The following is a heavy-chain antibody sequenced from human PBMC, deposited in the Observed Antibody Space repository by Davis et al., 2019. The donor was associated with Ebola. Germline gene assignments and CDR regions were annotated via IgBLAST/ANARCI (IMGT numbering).Heavy chain of an antibody. CDR2: INGDGSRT. V-gene: IGHV3-74*01. D-gene: IGHD1-26*01. Sequence: GESLKISCTDSVITFSSYAMTWVRQAPGKGLVWVSRINGDGSRTSYADSVKGRFTISRDNAKNTLYLQMNSLRAEDTAVYYCARDSIEGATTFDYWGQGTLVTVSS. J-gene: IGHJ4*02. CDR3: ARDSIEGATTFDY. CDR1: VITFSSYA.